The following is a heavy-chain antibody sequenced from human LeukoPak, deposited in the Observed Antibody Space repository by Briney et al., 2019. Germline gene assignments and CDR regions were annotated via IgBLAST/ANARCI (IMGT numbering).Heavy chain of an antibody. CDR1: GDSLNSAYY. CDR3: ARLAWGRLDY. CDR2: IHHGGST. Sequence: SETLSLTCSVSGDSLNSAYYWGWIRQPPGKGLEWIGNIHHGGSTYYNPSLKSRVTMSVDTSKNHFSLKLNSVTAADTAVYYCARLAWGRLDYWGQGTLVTVSS. V-gene: IGHV4-38-2*02. J-gene: IGHJ4*02. D-gene: IGHD7-27*01.